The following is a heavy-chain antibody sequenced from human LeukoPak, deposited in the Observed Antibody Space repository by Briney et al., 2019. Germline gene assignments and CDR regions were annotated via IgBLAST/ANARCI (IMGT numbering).Heavy chain of an antibody. J-gene: IGHJ6*03. V-gene: IGHV3-7*04. D-gene: IGHD6-13*01. CDR2: IKQDGSEK. CDR1: GFTFSSYW. Sequence: GGSLRLSCAASGFTFSSYWMSWVRQAPGKGLEWVANIKQDGSEKYYVDSVKGRFTISRDNAKNSLYLQMNSLRAEDTAVYYCARGGRESSWYWPYYYYMDVWGKGTTVTVSS. CDR3: ARGGRESSWYWPYYYYMDV.